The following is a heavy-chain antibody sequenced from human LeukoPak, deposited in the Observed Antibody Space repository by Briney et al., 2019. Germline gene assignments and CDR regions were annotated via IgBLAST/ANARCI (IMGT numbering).Heavy chain of an antibody. CDR1: GFPFSSYA. D-gene: IGHD3-3*01. J-gene: IGHJ3*02. V-gene: IGHV3-30-3*01. CDR3: ARERREWLLRGWGAFDI. CDR2: ISYDGSNK. Sequence: AGRSLRLSCAASGFPFSSYAMHWVRQAPGKGLEWVAVISYDGSNKYYADSVKGRFTISRDNSKNTLYLQMNRVRAEDTAVYYCARERREWLLRGWGAFDIWGQGTMVTVYS.